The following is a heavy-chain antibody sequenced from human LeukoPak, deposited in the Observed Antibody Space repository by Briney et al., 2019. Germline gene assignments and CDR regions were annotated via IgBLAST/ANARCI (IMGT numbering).Heavy chain of an antibody. CDR3: ARQGAGYNWFDP. V-gene: IGHV4-39*01. J-gene: IGHJ5*02. CDR1: GGSITSSSFY. CDR2: TYYDGST. Sequence: PSETLSLTCTVSGGSITSSSFYWGWIRQPPGKGLEWIGSTYYDGSTYYNPSLRSRVTISVDTSKTQFSLKLSSVTAADTAVYYCARQGAGYNWFDPWGQGTLVTVSS.